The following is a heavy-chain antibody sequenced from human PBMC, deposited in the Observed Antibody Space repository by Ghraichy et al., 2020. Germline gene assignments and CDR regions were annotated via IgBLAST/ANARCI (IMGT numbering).Heavy chain of an antibody. CDR3: ARDTSFDSGVAGPVVSH. D-gene: IGHD6-19*01. V-gene: IGHV3-21*01. CDR1: GFTFSSYS. CDR2: ISSSSSYI. Sequence: GGSLILSCAASGFTFSSYSMNWVRQAPGKGLEWVSSISSSSSYIYYADSVKGRFTISRDNAKNSLYLQMNSLRVEDTAVYYCARDTSFDSGVAGPVVSHWGQGTLVTVSS. J-gene: IGHJ4*02.